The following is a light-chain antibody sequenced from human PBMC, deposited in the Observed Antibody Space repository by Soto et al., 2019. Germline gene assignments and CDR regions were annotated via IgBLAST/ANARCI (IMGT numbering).Light chain of an antibody. CDR3: QQFNNYPRT. Sequence: DIQMTQSPSSLSASVGDEVTITCRASQTIMTYLNWYQLKPGKPPRLLIYAASSLQSGVPSRFSGSGSGTDFTLTISSLQPEDFATYSCQQFNNYPRTFGQGTKVEIK. CDR1: QTIMTY. V-gene: IGKV1-39*01. J-gene: IGKJ1*01. CDR2: AAS.